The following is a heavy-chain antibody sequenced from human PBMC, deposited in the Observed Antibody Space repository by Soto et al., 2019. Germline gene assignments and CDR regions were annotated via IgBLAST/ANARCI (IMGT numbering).Heavy chain of an antibody. J-gene: IGHJ4*02. Sequence: EVQLVESGGGLIQPGGSLRLSCAASGFTVSSNYLTWVRQAPGKGLEWVSTIFSGGKTYYADSVKGRITVSRDSSKNTLFLHMNSLREEDTAVYYCGRNGGYSYGGVDYWGQGTLVTVSS. CDR3: GRNGGYSYGGVDY. V-gene: IGHV3-53*01. CDR1: GFTVSSNY. D-gene: IGHD6-13*01. CDR2: IFSGGKT.